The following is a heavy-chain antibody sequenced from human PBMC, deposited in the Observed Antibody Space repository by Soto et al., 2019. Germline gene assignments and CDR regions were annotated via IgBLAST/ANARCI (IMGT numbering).Heavy chain of an antibody. J-gene: IGHJ4*02. Sequence: QVQLVESGGGVVQPGRSLRLSCAASGFTFSSYGMHWVRQAPGKGLEWVAVISYDGSNKYYADSVKGRFTISRDNSKNTLYLQMNSLRAEDTAVYYCAKTEYSYGYGSSLVDYWGQGTLVTVSS. V-gene: IGHV3-30*18. CDR2: ISYDGSNK. D-gene: IGHD5-18*01. CDR3: AKTEYSYGYGSSLVDY. CDR1: GFTFSSYG.